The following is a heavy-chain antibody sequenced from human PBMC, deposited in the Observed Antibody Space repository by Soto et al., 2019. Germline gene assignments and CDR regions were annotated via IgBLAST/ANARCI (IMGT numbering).Heavy chain of an antibody. J-gene: IGHJ5*01. V-gene: IGHV4-39*01. Sequence: SETLSLTCTVSGSSISSSNYYWGWIRQPPGKGLEWIGSIYYSGSPYNNPSLKSRVTMSVDTSSNQFSLKLSSVTAADTAVYYCARIYYDRSGYYWFDSWGQGTLVTVSS. CDR1: GSSISSSNYY. CDR2: IYYSGSP. D-gene: IGHD3-22*01. CDR3: ARIYYDRSGYYWFDS.